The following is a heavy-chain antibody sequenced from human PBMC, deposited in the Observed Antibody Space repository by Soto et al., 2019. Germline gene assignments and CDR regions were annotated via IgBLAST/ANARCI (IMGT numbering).Heavy chain of an antibody. CDR3: ARDTHDYGVNNWFDP. D-gene: IGHD4-17*01. V-gene: IGHV1-2*04. Sequence: ASVKVSCKASGYTFTGYYMHWVRQAPGQGLEWMGWINPNSGGTNYAQKFQGWVTMTRDTSISTAYMELSRLRSDDTAVYYCARDTHDYGVNNWFDPWGQGTLVTVSS. J-gene: IGHJ5*02. CDR1: GYTFTGYY. CDR2: INPNSGGT.